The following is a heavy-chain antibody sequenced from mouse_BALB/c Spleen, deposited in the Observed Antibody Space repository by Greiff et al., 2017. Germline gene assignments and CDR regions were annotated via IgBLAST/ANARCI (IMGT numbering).Heavy chain of an antibody. CDR1: GYTFTSYN. CDR3: ARERTTALDY. CDR2: IYPGNGDT. J-gene: IGHJ2*01. V-gene: IGHV1-12*01. Sequence: QVQLQQSGAELVKPGASVKMSCKASGYTFTSYNMHWVKQTPGQGLEWIGAIYPGNGDTSYNQKFKGKATLTADKSSSTAYMQLSSLTSEDSAVYYCARERTTALDYWGQGTTLTVSS. D-gene: IGHD1-2*01.